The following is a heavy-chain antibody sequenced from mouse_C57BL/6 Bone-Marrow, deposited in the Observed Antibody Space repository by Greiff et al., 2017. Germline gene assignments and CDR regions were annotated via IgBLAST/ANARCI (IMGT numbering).Heavy chain of an antibody. Sequence: QVQLQQPGAELVMPGASVKLSCKASGYTFTSYWMHWVKQRPGQGLEWIGEIDPSDSYTNYNQKFKGKSTLTVDKSSSTAYMQLSSLTSGDSAVYYCARWDYYGSSYGAYWGQGTLVTVSA. CDR2: IDPSDSYT. V-gene: IGHV1-69*01. CDR3: ARWDYYGSSYGAY. D-gene: IGHD1-1*01. J-gene: IGHJ3*01. CDR1: GYTFTSYW.